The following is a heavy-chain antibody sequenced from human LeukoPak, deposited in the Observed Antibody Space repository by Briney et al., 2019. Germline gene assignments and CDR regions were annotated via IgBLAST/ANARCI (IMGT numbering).Heavy chain of an antibody. D-gene: IGHD2-15*01. Sequence: SQTLSLTCTVSGGSISSGGYYWGWLRQPPGKGLEWVGYIYYSGSTNYNPSLKSRVTISVYTSKNQFSLKLSSVTAADTAVYYCQGIVVVVVAYGMDVWGQGTTVTVS. CDR2: IYYSGST. J-gene: IGHJ6*02. CDR1: GGSISSGGYY. V-gene: IGHV4-61*08. CDR3: QGIVVVVVAYGMDV.